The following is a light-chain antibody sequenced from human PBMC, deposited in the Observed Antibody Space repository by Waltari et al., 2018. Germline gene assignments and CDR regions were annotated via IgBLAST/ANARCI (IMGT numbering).Light chain of an antibody. V-gene: IGKV3-20*01. CDR2: GTS. J-gene: IGKJ4*01. CDR1: QSINYKY. CDR3: QQYGASPVT. Sequence: EIVLTQSPGTLSLSPGETATLTCRASQSINYKYLAWYQQKPDQTPRLLIYGTSTSAAGTPDRFRGSGSGTDFTLTVSGLEPDDFSVYYCQQYGASPVTFGGGTKVEFK.